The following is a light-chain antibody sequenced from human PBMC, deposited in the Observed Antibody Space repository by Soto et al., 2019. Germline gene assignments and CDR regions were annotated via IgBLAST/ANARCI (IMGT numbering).Light chain of an antibody. CDR1: QSVSSN. V-gene: IGKV3-15*01. Sequence: EIVMTQSPATVSMAPRERAKLSCRASQSVSSNLAWYQQKPGQAPRLLIYGASTRATGIPARFSGSVSGTEFTLTISSFQSADFAVYYCQQYNNWPRTFGQGTKVDIK. J-gene: IGKJ1*01. CDR3: QQYNNWPRT. CDR2: GAS.